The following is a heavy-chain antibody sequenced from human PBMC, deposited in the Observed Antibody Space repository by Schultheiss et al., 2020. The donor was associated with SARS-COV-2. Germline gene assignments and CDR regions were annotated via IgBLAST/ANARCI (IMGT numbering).Heavy chain of an antibody. CDR2: IYPGDSET. Sequence: GESLKISCKGSGYRFTSYWIGWVRQMPGEGLKWLGIIYPGDSETRYSPSFQGQVTISADKSISTAYLQWSSLKASDTAMYYCSRGGSLDYWGQGTLVTVSS. J-gene: IGHJ4*02. V-gene: IGHV5-51*01. CDR1: GYRFTSYW. CDR3: SRGGSLDY. D-gene: IGHD1-26*01.